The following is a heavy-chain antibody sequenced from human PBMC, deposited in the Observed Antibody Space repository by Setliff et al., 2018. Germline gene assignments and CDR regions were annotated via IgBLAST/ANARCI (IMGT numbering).Heavy chain of an antibody. J-gene: IGHJ5*01. Sequence: LRLSCAASGFTFSSYAMTWVRQAPGKGLEWVSAIRGSGDATSYADSVKGRFTVSRDNSKSTFYLQMTSLRAEDTAVYYCAKDPNGDYVGAFDSWTQGVLVTVSS. CDR2: IRGSGDAT. V-gene: IGHV3-23*01. D-gene: IGHD4-17*01. CDR3: AKDPNGDYVGAFDS. CDR1: GFTFSSYA.